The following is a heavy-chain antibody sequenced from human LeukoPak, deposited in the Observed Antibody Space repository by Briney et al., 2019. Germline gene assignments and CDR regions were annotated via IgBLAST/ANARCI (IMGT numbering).Heavy chain of an antibody. J-gene: IGHJ6*02. CDR3: ARHTFVYGVDV. V-gene: IGHV4-39*01. CDR1: GASISNTNYY. Sequence: SETLSLTCTASGASISNTNYYWAWIRQPPGRGLEWIGNLYYSGSTYYSPSLKSRVTMSIDTSKNQFSLKLSSVTAADTAAYYCARHTFVYGVDVWGQGTTVTVPS. CDR2: LYYSGST.